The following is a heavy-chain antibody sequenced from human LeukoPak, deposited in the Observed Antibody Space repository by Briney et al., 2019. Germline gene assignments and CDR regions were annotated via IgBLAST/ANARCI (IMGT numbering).Heavy chain of an antibody. D-gene: IGHD6-13*01. CDR3: VREASGGTKGVSGTFDI. Sequence: PGGSLRLSCAASGFTFSSYAMSWVRQAPGKGLEWGSAISGSGGSTYYADSVKGRFTISRDNAKNSLYLQMNSLRAEDTAVYHCVREASGGTKGVSGTFDIWGQGTLVTVSS. CDR1: GFTFSSYA. V-gene: IGHV3-23*01. J-gene: IGHJ3*02. CDR2: ISGSGGST.